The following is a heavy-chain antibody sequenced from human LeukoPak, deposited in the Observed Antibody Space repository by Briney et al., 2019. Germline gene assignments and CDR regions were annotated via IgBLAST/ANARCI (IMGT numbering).Heavy chain of an antibody. CDR2: MNPNSGNT. D-gene: IGHD1-26*01. Sequence: ASVKVSCKASGYTFTSYDINWVRQATGQGLEWMGWMNPNSGNTGYAQKLQGRVTITRNTSISTAYMELSSLRSEDTAVYYCARGGARYYYYYYMDVWGKGTTVTVSS. CDR1: GYTFTSYD. J-gene: IGHJ6*03. V-gene: IGHV1-8*03. CDR3: ARGGARYYYYYYMDV.